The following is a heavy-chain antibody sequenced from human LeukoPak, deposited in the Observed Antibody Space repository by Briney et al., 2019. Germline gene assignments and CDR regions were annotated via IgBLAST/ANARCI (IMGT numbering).Heavy chain of an antibody. CDR1: GYTFTSYD. D-gene: IGHD2-2*01. CDR2: MNPNSGNT. Sequence: ASVTVSCKASGYTFTSYDINWVRQATGQGLEWMGWMNPNSGNTGYAQKFQGRVTMTRNTSISTAYMELSSLRSEDTAVYYCAVYCSSTSCYLDYWGQGTLVTVSS. CDR3: AVYCSSTSCYLDY. V-gene: IGHV1-8*01. J-gene: IGHJ4*02.